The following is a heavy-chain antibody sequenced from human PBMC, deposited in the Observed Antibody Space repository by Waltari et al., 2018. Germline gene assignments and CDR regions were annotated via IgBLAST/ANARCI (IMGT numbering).Heavy chain of an antibody. CDR2: IFTSGSK. V-gene: IGHV3-66*01. Sequence: ELRLVESGGGLVHPGGSLTPSCHSPEFPSSASYMPRVSTAPGEGLEWCSVIFTSGSKFYADSVKGRFSISRDDSKNTLYLQMTSLRVEDTAVYYCARGYCNDGTCYAGWFDPWGRGTLVTVSS. CDR1: EFPSSASY. CDR3: ARGYCNDGTCYAGWFDP. J-gene: IGHJ5*02. D-gene: IGHD2-15*01.